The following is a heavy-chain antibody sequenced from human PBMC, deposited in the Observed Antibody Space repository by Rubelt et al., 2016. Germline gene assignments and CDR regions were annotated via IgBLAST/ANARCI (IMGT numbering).Heavy chain of an antibody. Sequence: QVQLVQSGAEVKKPGASVKVSCTASGYTFTGYYMHWVRQAPGQGLEWMGWISAYNGNTNYARKLQGRGTMTTDTSTSTASMELRSLRSDDTAVYYCARVRFGDSWFDPWGQGTLVTVSS. CDR1: GYTFTGYY. D-gene: IGHD3-10*01. CDR3: ARVRFGDSWFDP. CDR2: ISAYNGNT. V-gene: IGHV1-18*04. J-gene: IGHJ5*02.